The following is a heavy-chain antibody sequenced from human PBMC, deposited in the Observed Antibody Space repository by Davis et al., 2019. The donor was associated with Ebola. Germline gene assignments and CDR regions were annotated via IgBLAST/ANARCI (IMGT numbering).Heavy chain of an antibody. J-gene: IGHJ6*04. CDR1: GFTFSSYS. CDR2: ISSSSSTI. D-gene: IGHD2-2*01. Sequence: GESLKISCAASGFTFSSYSMNWVRQAPGKGLEWVSSISSSSSTIYYADSVKGRFTISRDNAKNSLYLQMNSLRAEDTAVYYCARVGMYCSSTSCYLYYYYGKDVWGKGTTVTVSS. CDR3: ARVGMYCSSTSCYLYYYYGKDV. V-gene: IGHV3-48*01.